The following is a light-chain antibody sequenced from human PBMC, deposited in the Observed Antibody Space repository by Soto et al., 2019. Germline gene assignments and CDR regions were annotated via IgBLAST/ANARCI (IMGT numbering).Light chain of an antibody. CDR3: QQYARSPLA. J-gene: IGKJ4*01. CDR2: GAS. CDR1: QSVSSSY. Sequence: EIVLTQSPGTLSLSPGERATLSCRASQSVSSSYFAWYQLKPGQAPRLLIYGASSRATGIPDRFTGSGSGTDFTLTISRLEPEDFAVYFCQQYARSPLAFGGGTKVDI. V-gene: IGKV3-20*01.